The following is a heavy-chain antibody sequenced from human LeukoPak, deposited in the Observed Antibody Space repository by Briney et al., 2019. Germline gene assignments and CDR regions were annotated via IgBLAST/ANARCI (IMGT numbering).Heavy chain of an antibody. CDR2: TTSDSSNI. CDR3: ARVFWETVNTGYYSDF. V-gene: IGHV3-21*01. D-gene: IGHD3-22*01. CDR1: EFVFSNHA. J-gene: IGHJ4*02. Sequence: GGSLRLSCVASEFVFSNHAMIWVRQAPGKGLGWISSTTSDSSNIFYANSVRGRFTIPRDNANNALHLQMNSLRAEDTAVYYCARVFWETVNTGYYSDFWGPGTLVTVSS.